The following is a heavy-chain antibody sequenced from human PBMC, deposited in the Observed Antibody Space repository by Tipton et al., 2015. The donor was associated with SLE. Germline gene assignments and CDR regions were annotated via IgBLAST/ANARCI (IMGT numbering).Heavy chain of an antibody. CDR2: ISDRGGT. CDR3: ARGMVTWRGAILGVDV. D-gene: IGHD2-21*02. CDR1: GGAINKNY. J-gene: IGHJ6*02. Sequence: TLSLTCTISGGAINKNYWSWIRQPPGKGLEWIGYISDRGGTNYNPSLKSRLTISVDPAKNQFSLKLTSVTAADTAVYYCARGMVTWRGAILGVDVWGQGTTVNVSS. V-gene: IGHV4-59*08.